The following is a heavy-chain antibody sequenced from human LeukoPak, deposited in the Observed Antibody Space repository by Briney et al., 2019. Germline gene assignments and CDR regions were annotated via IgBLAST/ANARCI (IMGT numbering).Heavy chain of an antibody. V-gene: IGHV4-59*12. CDR2: IYYSGST. J-gene: IGHJ4*02. D-gene: IGHD1-26*01. CDR3: ARESYSGSYFDY. Sequence: SETLSLTCTVSGGSISSYYWSWIRQPPGKGLEWIGCIYYSGSTNYNPSLKSRVTISVDTSKNQFSLKLSSVTAADTAVYYCARESYSGSYFDYWGQGTLVTVSS. CDR1: GGSISSYY.